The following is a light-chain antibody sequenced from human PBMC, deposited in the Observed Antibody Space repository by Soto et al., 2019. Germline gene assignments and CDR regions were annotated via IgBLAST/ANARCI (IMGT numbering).Light chain of an antibody. CDR3: QQSYSTPRT. CDR1: QSISSY. V-gene: IGKV1-39*01. Sequence: DIQMTQSPSSLSASVGDRVTITCRASQSISSYLNWYQQKPGKAPKLLIYAASTLQSGVPSRFSGSGSGTDFTLTIRSLHPEDFAAFYCQQSYSTPRTCGQGTKVEIK. J-gene: IGKJ1*01. CDR2: AAS.